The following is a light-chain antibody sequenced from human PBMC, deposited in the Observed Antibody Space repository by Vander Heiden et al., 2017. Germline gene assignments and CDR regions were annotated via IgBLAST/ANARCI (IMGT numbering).Light chain of an antibody. CDR2: LGS. CDR1: KSLHHSLGYSC. Sequence: DIVMTQSPLSVSVTPGEPASIACRVSKSLHHSLGYSCLDGYLLKPGQSAQLLITLGSTRASGVPERFSGSGSGTDFTLTISRVEAEDVGIYYCMQALETPWTFGQGTKVEIK. CDR3: MQALETPWT. V-gene: IGKV2-28*01. J-gene: IGKJ1*01.